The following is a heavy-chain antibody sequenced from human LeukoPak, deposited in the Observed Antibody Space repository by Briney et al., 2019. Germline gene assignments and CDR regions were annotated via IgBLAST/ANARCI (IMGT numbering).Heavy chain of an antibody. Sequence: PGGSLRLSCAASGFAFEDYPMHWVRQAPGKGLEWVSLISWDGGTTYYADSVKGRFTISRDNSKNSLYLQMNSLRTEDTAVYYCARRAYYYYGMDVWGQGTTVTVSS. CDR1: GFAFEDYP. CDR3: ARRAYYYYGMDV. V-gene: IGHV3-43*01. J-gene: IGHJ6*02. CDR2: ISWDGGTT.